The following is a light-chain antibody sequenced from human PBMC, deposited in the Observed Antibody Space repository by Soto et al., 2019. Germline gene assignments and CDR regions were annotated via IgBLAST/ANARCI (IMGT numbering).Light chain of an antibody. CDR3: QQYNNWPPIT. CDR2: GAI. V-gene: IGKV3-15*01. Sequence: EIVLTQSPATLSVSPLEKATLXCRASQSVSRNLAWHQQKPGQAPRLLIYGAITRATGIPARFSGSGSGTEFTLTISSLQSEDSAVYYCQQYNNWPPITFGQGTRLEIK. J-gene: IGKJ5*01. CDR1: QSVSRN.